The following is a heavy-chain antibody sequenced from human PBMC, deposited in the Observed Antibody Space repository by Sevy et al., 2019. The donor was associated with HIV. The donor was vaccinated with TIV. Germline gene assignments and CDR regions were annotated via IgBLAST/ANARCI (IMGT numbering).Heavy chain of an antibody. J-gene: IGHJ4*02. CDR1: GASISSSGYY. CDR3: AGPILTYNSGWSYYDY. Sequence: SETLSLTCTVSGASISSSGYYWGLIRQPPGKGLEWIASIRYSGETFYNPSLKSRVTISEDTSKNQFSLQRSSVTAADTAIYFCAGPILTYNSGWSYYDYWGQGTVVTVSS. D-gene: IGHD6-19*01. V-gene: IGHV4-39*01. CDR2: IRYSGET.